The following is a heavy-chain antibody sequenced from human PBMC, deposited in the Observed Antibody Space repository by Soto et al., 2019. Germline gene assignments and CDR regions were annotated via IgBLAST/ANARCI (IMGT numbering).Heavy chain of an antibody. CDR3: ARSGAIVVVKGDWFDP. J-gene: IGHJ5*02. D-gene: IGHD2-15*01. CDR1: CGPIRPGGFF. CDR2: IYYSGST. V-gene: IGHV4-31*03. Sequence: SETPSPICTVSCGPIRPGGFFLGRIRQHPRKGLEWIGYIYYSGSTYYNPSLKSRVTISVDTSKNQFSLKLSSVTAADTAVYYCARSGAIVVVKGDWFDPWGQGTLVTVSS.